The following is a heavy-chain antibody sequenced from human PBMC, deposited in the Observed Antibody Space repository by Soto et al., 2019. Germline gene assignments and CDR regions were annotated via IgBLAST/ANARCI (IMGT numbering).Heavy chain of an antibody. V-gene: IGHV4-30-4*01. CDR3: ARSVGSGVSGY. J-gene: IGHJ4*02. D-gene: IGHD3-10*01. CDR1: GGSISSGDYY. CDR2: IYYSGST. Sequence: QVQLQESGPGLVKPSQTLSLTCTVSGGSISSGDYYWSWIRQPPGKGLEWIGYIYYSGSTYYNPSXKXXVTISVDTSKNQFSLKLSSVTAADTAVYYCARSVGSGVSGYWGQGTLVTVSS.